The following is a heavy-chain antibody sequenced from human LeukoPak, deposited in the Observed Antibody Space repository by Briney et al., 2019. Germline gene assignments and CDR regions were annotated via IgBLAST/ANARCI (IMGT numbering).Heavy chain of an antibody. CDR3: AKSHVITMISEYFDY. D-gene: IGHD3-22*01. V-gene: IGHV3-23*01. CDR1: GFTLRSYA. CDR2: ISGSSGST. Sequence: GGSLRLSCAASGFTLRSYAMTWVRQAPGKGLEWVSGISGSSGSTYYADSVKGRFTISRDNSKTTLYLQMNSLRAEDTAIYYCAKSHVITMISEYFDYWGQGTLVTVSS. J-gene: IGHJ4*02.